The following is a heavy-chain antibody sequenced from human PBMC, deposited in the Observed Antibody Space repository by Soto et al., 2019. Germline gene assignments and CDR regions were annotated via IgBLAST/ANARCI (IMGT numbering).Heavy chain of an antibody. J-gene: IGHJ6*02. Sequence: SGPTLVNPTQTLTLTCTFSGFSLSTSGMCVSWIRQPPGKALEWLALIDWDDDKYYSTSLETRLTISKDTSKNQVVLTVTNMDPVDTATYYCARTSILRGLSEPPRYHYYASDVWGQGTTVTVSS. CDR1: GFSLSTSGMC. D-gene: IGHD3-10*01. V-gene: IGHV2-70*01. CDR3: ARTSILRGLSEPPRYHYYASDV. CDR2: IDWDDDK.